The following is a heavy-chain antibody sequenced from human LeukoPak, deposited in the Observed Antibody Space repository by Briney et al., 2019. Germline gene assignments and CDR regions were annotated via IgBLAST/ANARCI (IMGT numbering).Heavy chain of an antibody. Sequence: GGSLRLSCAASGFIFRRNGMHWVRQVPGKGLEWVALIWFDGSKTYYADSVKGRFTISRDNSRNTLFLEMNSLSAEDTAVYYCARAIGYDVSTETAMDGLDYWGQGTLVTVSS. D-gene: IGHD5-18*01. V-gene: IGHV3-33*01. CDR3: ARAIGYDVSTETAMDGLDY. J-gene: IGHJ4*02. CDR2: IWFDGSKT. CDR1: GFIFRRNG.